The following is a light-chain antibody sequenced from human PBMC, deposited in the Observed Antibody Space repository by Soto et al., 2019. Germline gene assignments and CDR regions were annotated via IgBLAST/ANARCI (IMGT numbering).Light chain of an antibody. CDR1: QTVSRW. Sequence: DIPMTQSPSTLSASVGDRVTITCRANQTVSRWLAWYQQKAGKAPNLLIYDASSLETGVPSRFSGSGSDTEFTLTINSLQPDDFATYYCQQYNNFLLTFGGGTKVEIK. V-gene: IGKV1-5*01. CDR2: DAS. J-gene: IGKJ4*01. CDR3: QQYNNFLLT.